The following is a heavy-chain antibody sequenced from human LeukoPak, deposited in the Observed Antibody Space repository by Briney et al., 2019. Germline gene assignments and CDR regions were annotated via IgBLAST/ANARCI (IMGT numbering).Heavy chain of an antibody. D-gene: IGHD6-19*01. V-gene: IGHV3-23*01. Sequence: GGSLRLSCAASGFTFSSYGMSWVRQAPGKGLEWVSAISGSGGSTYYADSVKGRFTISRDNSKNTLYLQMNSLRAEDTAVYYCAKRGIAVAGPYYFDYWGQGTLVTVSS. J-gene: IGHJ4*02. CDR2: ISGSGGST. CDR1: GFTFSSYG. CDR3: AKRGIAVAGPYYFDY.